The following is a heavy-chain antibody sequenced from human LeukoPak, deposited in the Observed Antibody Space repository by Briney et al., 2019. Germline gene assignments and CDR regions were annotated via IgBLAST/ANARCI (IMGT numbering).Heavy chain of an antibody. CDR3: ARDHSLGAVAGVDWFDP. Sequence: GGSLRLSCAASGFTFSSHWMHWVRQAPGKGLVWVPRINSDGSSISYADSVKGRFTISRDNAKNSLYLQMNSLRAEDTAVYYCARDHSLGAVAGVDWFDPWGQGTLVTVSS. D-gene: IGHD6-19*01. CDR1: GFTFSSHW. J-gene: IGHJ5*02. CDR2: INSDGSSI. V-gene: IGHV3-74*01.